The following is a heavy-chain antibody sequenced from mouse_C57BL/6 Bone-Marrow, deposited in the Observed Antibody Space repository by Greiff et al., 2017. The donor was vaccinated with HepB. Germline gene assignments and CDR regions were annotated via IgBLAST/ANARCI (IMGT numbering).Heavy chain of an antibody. J-gene: IGHJ1*03. CDR1: GYTFTDYN. CDR2: INPNNGGT. CDR3: AREIYYYGSSYWYFDV. V-gene: IGHV1-22*01. D-gene: IGHD1-1*01. Sequence: VQLKESGPELVKPGASVKMSCKASGYTFTDYNMHWVKQSHGKSLEWIGYINPNNGGTSYNQKFKGKATLTVNKSSSTAYMELRSLTSEESAVYYCAREIYYYGSSYWYFDVWGTGTTVTVSS.